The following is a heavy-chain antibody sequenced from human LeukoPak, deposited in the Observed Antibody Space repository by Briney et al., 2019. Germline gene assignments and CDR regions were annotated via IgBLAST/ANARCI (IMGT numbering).Heavy chain of an antibody. D-gene: IGHD6-13*01. Sequence: PSETLSLTCTVSGGSMSSYYWSWIRQPPGKGLEWIGYIYYSGSSNYNPSLKSRVTISVDTSKNQFSLKLSSVTAADTAVYYCARQAYSSNLGWFDPWGQGTLVTVSS. CDR1: GGSMSSYY. CDR2: IYYSGSS. V-gene: IGHV4-59*08. J-gene: IGHJ5*02. CDR3: ARQAYSSNLGWFDP.